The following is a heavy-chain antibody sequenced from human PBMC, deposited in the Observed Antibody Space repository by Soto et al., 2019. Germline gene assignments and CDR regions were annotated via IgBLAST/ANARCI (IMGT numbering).Heavy chain of an antibody. D-gene: IGHD1-20*01. CDR1: GVSISSGGYY. V-gene: IGHV4-31*03. CDR2: IYYSGST. J-gene: IGHJ5*02. CDR3: ARGDNWNRPIAVVENWFDP. Sequence: SETLSLTCTVSGVSISSGGYYWSWIRQHPGKGLEWIGYIYYSGSTYYNPSLKSRVTISVDTSKNQFSLKLSSVTAADTAVYYCARGDNWNRPIAVVENWFDPWGQGTLVTVSS.